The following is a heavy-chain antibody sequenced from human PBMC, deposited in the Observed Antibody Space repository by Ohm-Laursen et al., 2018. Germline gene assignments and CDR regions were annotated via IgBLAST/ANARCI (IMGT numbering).Heavy chain of an antibody. J-gene: IGHJ6*02. CDR1: GGSFSGYY. V-gene: IGHV4-34*01. CDR3: ARGGRRGSSWYRNYGMDV. D-gene: IGHD6-13*01. CDR2: INHSGST. Sequence: PSETLSLTCAVYGGSFSGYYWSWIRQPPGKGLEWIGEINHSGSTNYNPSLKSRVTISVDTSKNQFSLKLSSVTAADTAVYYCARGGRRGSSWYRNYGMDVWGQGTTVTVSS.